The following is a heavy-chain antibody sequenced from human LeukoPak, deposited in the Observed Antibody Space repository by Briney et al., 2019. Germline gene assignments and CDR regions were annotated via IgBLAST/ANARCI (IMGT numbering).Heavy chain of an antibody. D-gene: IGHD2-2*01. CDR3: ARDRGYCSSTSCPGVDV. CDR1: GGSFSGYY. CDR2: INHSGST. Sequence: SETLSLTCAVYGGSFSGYYWSWIRQPPGKGLELIGEINHSGSTNYNPSLKSRVTISVDTSKNQFSLKLSSVTAADTAVYYCARDRGYCSSTSCPGVDVWGKGTTVTVSS. J-gene: IGHJ6*04. V-gene: IGHV4-34*01.